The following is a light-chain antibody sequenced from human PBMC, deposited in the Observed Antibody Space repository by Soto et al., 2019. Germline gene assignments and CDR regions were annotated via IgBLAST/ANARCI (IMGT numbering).Light chain of an antibody. CDR1: NIGSKS. CDR2: SDS. V-gene: IGLV3-21*04. J-gene: IGLJ2*01. CDR3: HVWHNNSDHP. Sequence: SYELTQPPSVSVTTGKTARITCGGNNIGSKSVHWYQQKPGQAPVLVIYSDSLRPSGIPERFSGSNSGNTPTLAISMVEAGDEAAYSCHVWHNNSDHPFAGEAKLTV.